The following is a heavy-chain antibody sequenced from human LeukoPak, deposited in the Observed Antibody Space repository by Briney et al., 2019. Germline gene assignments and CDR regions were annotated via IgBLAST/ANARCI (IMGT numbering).Heavy chain of an antibody. V-gene: IGHV3-23*01. Sequence: GSLRLSCAASGFTFSSYWMSWVRQAPGKGLEWVSAISGSGGSTYYADSVKGRFTISRDNSKNTLYLQMNSLRAEDTAVYYCAKVGVVDSYYYDSSGYYNPSDYWGQGTLVTVSS. D-gene: IGHD3-22*01. J-gene: IGHJ4*02. CDR2: ISGSGGST. CDR1: GFTFSSYW. CDR3: AKVGVVDSYYYDSSGYYNPSDY.